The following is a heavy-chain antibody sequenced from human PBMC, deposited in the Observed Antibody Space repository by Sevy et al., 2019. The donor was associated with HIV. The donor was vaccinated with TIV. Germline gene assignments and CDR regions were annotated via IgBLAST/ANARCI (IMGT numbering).Heavy chain of an antibody. J-gene: IGHJ6*02. CDR1: GFTFRSYE. Sequence: GGPLRLSCEGSGFTFRSYEMNWVRQAPGKGLEWISYIYASGSPIYYSDSVRGRFTISRDDAKNSLYLHMDDLRVDDTATYYCARKVGYYYYYGIDVWGQGTTVTVSS. CDR2: IYASGSPI. V-gene: IGHV3-48*03. CDR3: ARKVGYYYYYGIDV.